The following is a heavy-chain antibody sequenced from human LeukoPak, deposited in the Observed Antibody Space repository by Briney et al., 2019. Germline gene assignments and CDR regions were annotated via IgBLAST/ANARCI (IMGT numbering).Heavy chain of an antibody. J-gene: IGHJ4*02. D-gene: IGHD3-3*01. CDR2: IYYSGST. CDR1: SRSVSSRTYY. V-gene: IGHV4-61*01. Sequence: PSETLSLTCTLSSRSVSSRTYYWSWIRQPPVKGLDWIGYIYYSGSTNYNPSHYSRVTISVDTSKNLFSLKLSSVTAADTAVYYCARGLEGRSGYYLVGDYWGQGTLVTVSS. CDR3: ARGLEGRSGYYLVGDY.